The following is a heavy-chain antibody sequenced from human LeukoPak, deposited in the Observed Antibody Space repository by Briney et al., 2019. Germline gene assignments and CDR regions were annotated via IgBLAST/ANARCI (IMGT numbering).Heavy chain of an antibody. CDR1: GGSISSNSYY. D-gene: IGHD1-26*01. J-gene: IGHJ6*03. CDR3: ARASGSYYYYYYMDV. Sequence: PSETLSLTCTVSGGSISSNSYYWGWIRQPPGKGLEWIGSIYYSGSTYYNPSLKSRVTISVDTSKNHFSLKLSSVTAADTAVYYCARASGSYYYYYYMDVWGKGTTVTVSS. V-gene: IGHV4-39*02. CDR2: IYYSGST.